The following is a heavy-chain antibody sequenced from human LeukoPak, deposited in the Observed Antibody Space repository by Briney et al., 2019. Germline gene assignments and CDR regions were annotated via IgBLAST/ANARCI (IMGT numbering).Heavy chain of an antibody. CDR3: ARDGSGSYLVGALDY. CDR1: GGSISSSSYY. J-gene: IGHJ4*02. CDR2: IYYSGST. D-gene: IGHD3-10*01. V-gene: IGHV4-39*07. Sequence: PSETLSLTCTVSGGSISSSSYYWGWIRQPPGKGLEWIGSIYYSGSTYYNPSLKSRVTISVDTSKNQFSLKLSSVTAADTAVYYCARDGSGSYLVGALDYWGQGTLVTVSS.